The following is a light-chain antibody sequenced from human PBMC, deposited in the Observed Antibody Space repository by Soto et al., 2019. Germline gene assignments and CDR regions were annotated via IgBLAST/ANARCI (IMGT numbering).Light chain of an antibody. J-gene: IGKJ1*01. V-gene: IGKV1-39*01. CDR3: QQSYSTPWT. Sequence: DIQMTQSPSTLSASVGARVTITCRASQGIRNDLGWYQQKPGKAPKLMIYAASSLQSGVPSRFSGSGSGTDFTLTISSLQPEDVATYYCQQSYSTPWTLGQGTKVDIK. CDR2: AAS. CDR1: QGIRND.